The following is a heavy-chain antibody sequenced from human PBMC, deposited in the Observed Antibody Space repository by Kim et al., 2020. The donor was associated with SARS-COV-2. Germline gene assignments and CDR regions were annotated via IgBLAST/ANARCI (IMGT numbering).Heavy chain of an antibody. CDR1: GFTFSSYA. V-gene: IGHV3-23*01. J-gene: IGHJ4*02. D-gene: IGHD2-21*02. CDR3: ARDWVVTTQTTGADFFDS. Sequence: GGSLRLSCVASGFTFSSYAMHWVRQAPGKGLEWVAVISGGGGSTYYADSVKGRFTISRDSSKNTLYLQMNSLRAEDTAVYYCARDWVVTTQTTGADFFDSWGQGTLVTVSS. CDR2: ISGGGGST.